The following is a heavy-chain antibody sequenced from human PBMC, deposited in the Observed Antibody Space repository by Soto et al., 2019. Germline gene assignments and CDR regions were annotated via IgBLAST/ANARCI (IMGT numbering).Heavy chain of an antibody. J-gene: IGHJ6*02. CDR3: ARVRTPQQWLANYYGMDV. CDR2: TYYRSKWYN. Sequence: PSQTLSLTCVISGDSVSSNSAAWNWIRQSPSRGLEWLGRTYYRSKWYNDYAVSVKSRITINPDTSKNQFSLQLNSVTPEDTAVYYCARVRTPQQWLANYYGMDVWGQGTTVTVSS. V-gene: IGHV6-1*01. D-gene: IGHD6-19*01. CDR1: GDSVSSNSAA.